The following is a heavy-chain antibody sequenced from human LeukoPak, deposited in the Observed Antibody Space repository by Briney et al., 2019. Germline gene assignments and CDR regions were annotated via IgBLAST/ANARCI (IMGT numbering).Heavy chain of an antibody. CDR3: ARGFDSNYVYYYYYMDV. D-gene: IGHD4-11*01. CDR1: GYSISSGYY. V-gene: IGHV4-38-2*02. J-gene: IGHJ6*03. CDR2: IYHSGST. Sequence: SETLSLTCTVSGYSISSGYYWGWIRQPPGKGLERIGSIYHSGSTYYNPSLKSRVTISVDTSKNQFSLKLSSVTAADTAVYYCARGFDSNYVYYYYYMDVWGKGTTVTVSS.